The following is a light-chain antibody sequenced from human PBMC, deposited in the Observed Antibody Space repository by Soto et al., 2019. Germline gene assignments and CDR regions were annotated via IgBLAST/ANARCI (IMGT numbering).Light chain of an antibody. J-gene: IGLJ3*02. V-gene: IGLV1-47*01. CDR2: RSN. CDR3: AAWDDSLSGWL. CDR1: ISNIGTNY. Sequence: QSVLTQPPSASGTPGQSVTFSCSGSISNIGTNYVYWYQQLPGTAPKLLISRSNQRPSGVPDRFSGSKSGTSASLAISGLRSEDEADYYCAAWDDSLSGWLFCGGTKLTVL.